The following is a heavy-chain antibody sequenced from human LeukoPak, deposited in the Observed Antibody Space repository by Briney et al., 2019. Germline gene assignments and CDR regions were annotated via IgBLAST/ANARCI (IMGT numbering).Heavy chain of an antibody. Sequence: PGGSLRLSCAASRFTLNTYAMSWVRQAPGKGLEWVSAISGSGGTTSYADSVKGRFIISRDNSKNTLYLQMNSLRAEDTAIYYCAKELGYCSAGRCEYFQHWGQGTLVTVSS. V-gene: IGHV3-23*01. D-gene: IGHD2-15*01. J-gene: IGHJ1*01. CDR1: RFTLNTYA. CDR3: AKELGYCSAGRCEYFQH. CDR2: ISGSGGTT.